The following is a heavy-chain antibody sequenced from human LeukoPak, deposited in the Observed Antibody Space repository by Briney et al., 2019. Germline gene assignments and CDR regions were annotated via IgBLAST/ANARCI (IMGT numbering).Heavy chain of an antibody. CDR1: GGSISSGGYY. V-gene: IGHV4-31*03. D-gene: IGHD3-3*01. CDR2: IYNSGST. Sequence: SQTLSLTCTVSGGSISSGGYYWSWIRQHPGKGLEWIGYIYNSGSTYYNPSLKSRVPTSVDTSKNQFSLKLSSVTAADTAVYYCARGRNLYDFWSGYISWGQGTLVTVSS. CDR3: ARGRNLYDFWSGYIS. J-gene: IGHJ4*02.